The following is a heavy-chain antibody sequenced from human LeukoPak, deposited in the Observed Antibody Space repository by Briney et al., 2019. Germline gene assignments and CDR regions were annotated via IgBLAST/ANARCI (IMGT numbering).Heavy chain of an antibody. CDR3: ARHAPPDVLLWFGEFEYYFDY. V-gene: IGHV4-61*02. D-gene: IGHD3-10*01. Sequence: SETLSLTCTVSDGSISSGTYYWNWIRQPAGKGLEWIGRIYNSGTTKYNPSLKSRVTISVDTSKNQFSLKLSSVTAADTAVYYCARHAPPDVLLWFGEFEYYFDYWGQGTLVTVPS. J-gene: IGHJ4*02. CDR1: DGSISSGTYY. CDR2: IYNSGTT.